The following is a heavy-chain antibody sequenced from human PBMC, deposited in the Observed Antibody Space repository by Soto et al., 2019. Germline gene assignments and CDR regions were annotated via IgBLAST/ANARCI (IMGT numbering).Heavy chain of an antibody. D-gene: IGHD6-6*01. CDR2: ISSSSSTI. CDR1: GFTFSSYS. CDR3: ARVEYSSSSLRVDY. Sequence: PGGSLRLSCAASGFTFSSYSMNWVRQAPGKGLEWVSYISSSSSTIYYADSVKSRFTISRDNAKNSLYLQMNSLRDEDTAVYYCARVEYSSSSLRVDYWGQGTLVTVSS. V-gene: IGHV3-48*02. J-gene: IGHJ4*02.